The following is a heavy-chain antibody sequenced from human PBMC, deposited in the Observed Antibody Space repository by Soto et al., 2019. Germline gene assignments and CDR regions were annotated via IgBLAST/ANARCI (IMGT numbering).Heavy chain of an antibody. Sequence: QVQLQESGPGLVKPSETLSLTCTISGVSISTYYWSWIRQPPGKGLEWIGYIYYNGITNYNPSLKSRVAMSIDTSKNQFSLKLTSVTTADTAVYCCARVTLPSTLFGVGRDWYFDLWGRGTLVTVSS. D-gene: IGHD3-3*01. J-gene: IGHJ2*01. CDR2: IYYNGIT. CDR3: ARVTLPSTLFGVGRDWYFDL. V-gene: IGHV4-59*01. CDR1: GVSISTYY.